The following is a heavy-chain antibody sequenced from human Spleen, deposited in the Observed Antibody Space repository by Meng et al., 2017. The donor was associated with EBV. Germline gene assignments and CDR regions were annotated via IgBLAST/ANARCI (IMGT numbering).Heavy chain of an antibody. CDR1: GYTFTRYG. D-gene: IGHD4-23*01. CDR2: ISGYNGYT. J-gene: IGHJ4*02. Sequence: QVHLIQSGAEVKKPGASVKVSCKTSGYTFTRYGITWVRQAPGQGLEWMGWISGYNGYTNYAQNLQDRVTMTTDTSTSTAYMELRSLRSDDTAVYYCARKSDYGGNFYYFDNWGQGTLVTVSS. CDR3: ARKSDYGGNFYYFDN. V-gene: IGHV1-18*01.